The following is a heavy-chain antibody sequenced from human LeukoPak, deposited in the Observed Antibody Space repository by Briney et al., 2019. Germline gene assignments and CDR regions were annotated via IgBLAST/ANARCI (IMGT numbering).Heavy chain of an antibody. D-gene: IGHD4-23*01. CDR3: ARTRSKVGTPTFDY. CDR2: INSGSSTI. J-gene: IGHJ4*02. V-gene: IGHV3-48*02. Sequence: GGSLRLSCAASGFTLSDYSMNWVRHAPGKGLEWASYINSGSSTIYYVDSVEGRFTISRDNAKNSLYLQMNSLRDEDTAVYHCARTRSKVGTPTFDYWGQGTLVTVSS. CDR1: GFTLSDYS.